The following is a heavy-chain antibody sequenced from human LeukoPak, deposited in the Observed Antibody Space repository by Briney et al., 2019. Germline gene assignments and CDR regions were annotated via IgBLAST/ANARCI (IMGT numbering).Heavy chain of an antibody. CDR2: INPNSGGT. J-gene: IGHJ4*02. D-gene: IGHD6-13*01. CDR1: GYTFTGYY. Sequence: ASMKVSCKASGYTFTGYYMHWVRQAPGQGLEWMGWINPNSGGTNYTQKFQGRVTMTRDTSISTAYMELSRLRSDDTAVYYCAREDGSSWPNFDYWGQGTLVTVSS. V-gene: IGHV1-2*02. CDR3: AREDGSSWPNFDY.